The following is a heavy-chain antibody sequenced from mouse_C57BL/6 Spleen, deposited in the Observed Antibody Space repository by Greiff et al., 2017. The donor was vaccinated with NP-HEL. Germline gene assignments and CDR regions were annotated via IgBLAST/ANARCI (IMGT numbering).Heavy chain of an antibody. CDR3: ARAGDDYDGNYCDD. Sequence: QVQLQQPGAELVKPGASVKLSCKASGYTFTSYWMHWVKQRPGQGLEWIGMINPNSGSTNYNEKFKSKATLTVDKSSSTAYMQLSSLTSEDSAVYDGARAGDDYDGNYCDDWGQGTTRTGSS. CDR2: INPNSGST. CDR1: GYTFTSYW. D-gene: IGHD2-4*01. J-gene: IGHJ2*01. V-gene: IGHV1-64*01.